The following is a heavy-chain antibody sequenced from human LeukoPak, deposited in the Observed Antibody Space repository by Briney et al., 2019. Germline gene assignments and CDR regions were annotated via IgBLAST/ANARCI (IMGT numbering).Heavy chain of an antibody. D-gene: IGHD5-18*01. CDR3: ARVLRGYGYGY. J-gene: IGHJ4*02. Sequence: SVKVSCKASGGTFSSYAISWVRQAPGQGLEWMGRIIPILGIANYAQKFQGRVTITADESTSTAYMELSSLRSEDTAVYYCARVLRGYGYGYWGQGTLVTVSS. CDR2: IIPILGIA. V-gene: IGHV1-69*04. CDR1: GGTFSSYA.